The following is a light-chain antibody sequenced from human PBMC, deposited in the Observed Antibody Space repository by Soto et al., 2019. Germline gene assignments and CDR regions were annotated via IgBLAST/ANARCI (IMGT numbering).Light chain of an antibody. J-gene: IGKJ1*01. Sequence: VLTQTPATLSLSPGERATLSCRASQIVSSYLAWYQQKPGQAPRLLIYDASNRATGIPARFSGSGSGTDFTLTISSLEPEDFAGYYCQERTNWPRRSGQRTK. CDR2: DAS. CDR3: QERTNWPRR. CDR1: QIVSSY. V-gene: IGKV3-11*01.